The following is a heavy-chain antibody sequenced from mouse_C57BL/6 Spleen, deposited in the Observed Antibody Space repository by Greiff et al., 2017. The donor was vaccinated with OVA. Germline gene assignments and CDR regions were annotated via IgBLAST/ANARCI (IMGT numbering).Heavy chain of an antibody. V-gene: IGHV14-4*01. CDR3: TTGRDDY. CDR1: GFNIKDDY. J-gene: IGHJ2*01. D-gene: IGHD3-3*01. Sequence: EVQLQQSGAELVRPGASVKLSCTASGFNIKDDYMHWVKQRPEQGLEWIGWIDPENGDTEYASKFQGKATITADTSSNTAYLQLSSLTSEDTAVYYCTTGRDDYWGKGTTLTVSS. CDR2: IDPENGDT.